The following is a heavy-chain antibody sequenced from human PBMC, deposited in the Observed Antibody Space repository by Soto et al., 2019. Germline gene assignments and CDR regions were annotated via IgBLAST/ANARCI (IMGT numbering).Heavy chain of an antibody. V-gene: IGHV3-23*05. CDR2: ILSNYNT. Sequence: EVQLLESGGGLVQPGGSLTLSCAASGFRFRDYTMSWVRQAPGKVLESISVILSNYNTYYTDSVRGRFTISRDSSKNMLYLEMNSLRAEDTAVYYCARRVNGYFDYWGQGALVTVS. CDR1: GFRFRDYT. CDR3: ARRVNGYFDY. J-gene: IGHJ4*02. D-gene: IGHD2-8*01.